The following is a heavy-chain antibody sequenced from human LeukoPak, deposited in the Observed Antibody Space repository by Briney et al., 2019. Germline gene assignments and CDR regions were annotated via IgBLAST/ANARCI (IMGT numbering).Heavy chain of an antibody. CDR3: TRDQPRSADFWSGYYFHWYFDL. CDR2: ISYDLNNK. Sequence: PGGSLRLSCSASGFTFTNYAMHWVRQAPGKGLEWVAVISYDLNNKYYADSVKGRFTITRDNSKNTLYLQMNSLRAEDTAVYFCTRDQPRSADFWSGYYFHWYFDLWGRGTLVTVSS. CDR1: GFTFTNYA. J-gene: IGHJ2*01. V-gene: IGHV3-30-3*01. D-gene: IGHD3-3*01.